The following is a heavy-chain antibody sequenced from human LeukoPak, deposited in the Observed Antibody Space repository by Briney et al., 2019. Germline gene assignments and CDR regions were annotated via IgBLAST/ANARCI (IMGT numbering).Heavy chain of an antibody. CDR1: GGSFSGYY. D-gene: IGHD2-15*01. J-gene: IGHJ6*03. V-gene: IGHV4-34*01. CDR3: ARALSHCSGGSCYSHYYYMDV. CDR2: INVVGST. Sequence: PSETLSLTCAVYGGSFSGYYWSWIRQPPGKGLEWIGEINVVGSTNYNPSLKSRVTISVDTSKNQFSLKLSSVTAADTAVYYCARALSHCSGGSCYSHYYYMDVWGKGTTVRVSS.